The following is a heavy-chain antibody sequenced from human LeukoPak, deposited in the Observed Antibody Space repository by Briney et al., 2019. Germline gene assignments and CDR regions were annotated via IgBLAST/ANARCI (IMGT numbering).Heavy chain of an antibody. D-gene: IGHD3-22*01. J-gene: IGHJ4*02. CDR1: GYSFTGYF. CDR3: ARSGSTGYSLDY. V-gene: IGHV1-2*02. Sequence: GASVKVCCKASGYSFTGYFIHWVRQAPGQGLGWMGCIDPNSGDTKYAQKFQGRVSMPRDTSTRTAYMELSRLRSDDTAVYFCARSGSTGYSLDYWGQGTLVTVSS. CDR2: IDPNSGDT.